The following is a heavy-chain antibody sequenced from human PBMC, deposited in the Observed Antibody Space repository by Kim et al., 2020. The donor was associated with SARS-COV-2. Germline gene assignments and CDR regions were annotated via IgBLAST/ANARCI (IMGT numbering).Heavy chain of an antibody. CDR3: ARELLWFGEPYYYGMDV. CDR1: GFTFSSYS. V-gene: IGHV3-21*01. CDR2: ISSSSSYI. Sequence: GGSLRLSCAASGFTFSSYSMNWVRQAPGKGLEWVSSISSSSSYIYYADSVKGRFTISRDNAKNSLYLQMNSLRAEDTAVYYCARELLWFGEPYYYGMDVWGQGTTVTVSS. J-gene: IGHJ6*02. D-gene: IGHD3-10*01.